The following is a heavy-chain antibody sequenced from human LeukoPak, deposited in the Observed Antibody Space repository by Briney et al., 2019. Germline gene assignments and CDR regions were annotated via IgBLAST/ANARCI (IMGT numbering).Heavy chain of an antibody. V-gene: IGHV3-66*01. CDR3: ARDRRYSRGWHGGFDY. Sequence: PGGSLRLSCAASGFTVSSNYMSWVRQAPGKGLEWVSVIYSGGSTYYADSVKGRFTISRDNSKNTLYLQMNSLRAEDTAVYYCARDRRYSRGWHGGFDYWGQGTLVTVSS. D-gene: IGHD6-19*01. J-gene: IGHJ4*02. CDR1: GFTVSSNY. CDR2: IYSGGST.